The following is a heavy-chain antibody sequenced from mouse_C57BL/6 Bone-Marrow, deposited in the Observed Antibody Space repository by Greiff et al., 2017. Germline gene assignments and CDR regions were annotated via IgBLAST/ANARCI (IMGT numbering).Heavy chain of an antibody. CDR3: SMSKGGY. Sequence: QVQLQQSGAELARPGASVKMSCKASGYTFTSYTMHWVKQRPGQGLEWIGYINPSSGYTKYNQKFKDKATLTADKSSSTAYMQLSSLTSEDSAFYYCSMSKGGYWGQGTTLTVSS. V-gene: IGHV1-4*01. J-gene: IGHJ2*01. CDR1: GYTFTSYT. CDR2: INPSSGYT.